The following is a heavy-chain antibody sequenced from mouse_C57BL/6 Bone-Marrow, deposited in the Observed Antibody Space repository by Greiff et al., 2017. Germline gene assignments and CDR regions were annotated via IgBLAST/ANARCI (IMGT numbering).Heavy chain of an antibody. CDR2: ISSGGDYI. CDR3: TRDHYYGRSPWFAY. CDR1: GFTFSSYA. V-gene: IGHV5-9-1*02. Sequence: EVMLVESGEGLVKPGGSLKLSCAASGFTFSSYAMSWVRQTPEKRLEWVAYISSGGDYIYYADTVKGRFTISRDNARNTLYLQMSSLKSEDTAMYYCTRDHYYGRSPWFAYWGQGTLVTVSA. J-gene: IGHJ3*01. D-gene: IGHD1-2*01.